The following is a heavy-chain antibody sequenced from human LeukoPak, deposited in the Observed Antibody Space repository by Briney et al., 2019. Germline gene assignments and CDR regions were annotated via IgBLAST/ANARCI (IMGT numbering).Heavy chain of an antibody. Sequence: GGSLRLSCSASGFPFSSYAMHWVRQAPGKGLEYVSAVSSNGGTTDYANSVKGRFTISRDNSKNTLYLQMGSLRAEDMAVYYCARVGDVGPFDYWGQGTLVTVSS. CDR1: GFPFSSYA. V-gene: IGHV3-64*01. CDR2: VSSNGGTT. D-gene: IGHD1-26*01. CDR3: ARVGDVGPFDY. J-gene: IGHJ4*02.